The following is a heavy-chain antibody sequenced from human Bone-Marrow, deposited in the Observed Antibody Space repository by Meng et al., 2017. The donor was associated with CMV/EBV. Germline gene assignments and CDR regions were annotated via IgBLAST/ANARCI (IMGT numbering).Heavy chain of an antibody. V-gene: IGHV3-48*04. CDR2: ISWSSATI. CDR1: GFAFSTYS. Sequence: GGSLRLSCTASGFAFSTYSVNWVRQAPGKGLEWVAYISWSSATIYYADSVKGRFTISRDNAKSSLYLQMNSLRAEDTAVYYCAKAKSELLWFGELDVWGQRTTVTVSS. CDR3: AKAKSELLWFGELDV. J-gene: IGHJ6*02. D-gene: IGHD3-10*01.